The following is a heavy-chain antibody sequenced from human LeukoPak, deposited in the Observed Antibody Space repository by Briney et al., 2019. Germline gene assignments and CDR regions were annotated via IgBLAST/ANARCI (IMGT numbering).Heavy chain of an antibody. V-gene: IGHV4-59*01. CDR3: ARDSSTSHSYNWFDP. D-gene: IGHD2-2*01. Sequence: SETLSLTCAVYGGSFSGYYWSWIRQPPGKGLEWIGYIYYSGSTNYNPSLKSRVTISVDTSKNQFSLKLSSVTAADTAVYYCARDSSTSHSYNWFDPWGQGTLVTVSS. CDR2: IYYSGST. CDR1: GGSFSGYY. J-gene: IGHJ5*02.